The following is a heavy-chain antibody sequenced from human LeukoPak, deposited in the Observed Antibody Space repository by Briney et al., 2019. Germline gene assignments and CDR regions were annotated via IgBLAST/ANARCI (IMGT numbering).Heavy chain of an antibody. D-gene: IGHD6-13*01. CDR2: INHSGST. CDR3: ARLYRIAAAGTDWFDP. Sequence: SETLSLTCAVYGGSFSGYYWSWIRQPPGKGLEWIGEINHSGSTNYNPSLKSRVTISVDTSKNQFSLKLSSVTAADTAVYYCARLYRIAAAGTDWFDPWGQGTLVTVSS. CDR1: GGSFSGYY. J-gene: IGHJ5*02. V-gene: IGHV4-34*01.